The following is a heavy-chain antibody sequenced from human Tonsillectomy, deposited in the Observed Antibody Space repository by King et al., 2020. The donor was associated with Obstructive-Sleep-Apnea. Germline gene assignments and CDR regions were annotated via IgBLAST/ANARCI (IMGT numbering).Heavy chain of an antibody. V-gene: IGHV3-9*01. CDR3: ARRGASAVSPFDY. Sequence: EVQLVESGGGLVQPGRSLRLSCAASGFTFDDYAMHWVRQAPGKGLEWVSDISWNSGTIGYGASVKGRFTISRDNAKSSLYLQMNSLRAEDTALYYCARRGASAVSPFDYWGQGTLVTVSS. D-gene: IGHD2/OR15-2a*01. CDR2: ISWNSGTI. J-gene: IGHJ4*02. CDR1: GFTFDDYA.